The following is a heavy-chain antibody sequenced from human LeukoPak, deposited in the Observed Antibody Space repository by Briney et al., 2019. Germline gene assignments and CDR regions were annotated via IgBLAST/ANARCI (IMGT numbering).Heavy chain of an antibody. J-gene: IGHJ5*02. CDR1: GFTFSSYV. V-gene: IGHV3-53*01. D-gene: IGHD3-16*01. CDR3: ARFGSKINWFDP. Sequence: PGGSLRLSCAASGFTFSSYVMSWVRQAPGKGLEWVSVIYSGGSTYYADSVKGRFTISRDNSKNTLYLQMNSLRAEDTAVYYCARFGSKINWFDPWGQGTLVTVSS. CDR2: IYSGGST.